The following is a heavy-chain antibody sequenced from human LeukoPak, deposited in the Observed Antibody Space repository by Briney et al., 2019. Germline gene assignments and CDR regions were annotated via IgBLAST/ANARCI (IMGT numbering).Heavy chain of an antibody. V-gene: IGHV4-59*01. Sequence: SETLSLTCTVSGGSIGRYYWSWLRQSPGKGLEWIGFISYTGSTDYYPSLKSRVTISLDTSKNQFSLNLSSVTAADTAVYYCARETEKQWHYWGHGTMVTVSS. J-gene: IGHJ3*01. CDR2: ISYTGST. CDR1: GGSIGRYY. D-gene: IGHD6-19*01. CDR3: ARETEKQWHY.